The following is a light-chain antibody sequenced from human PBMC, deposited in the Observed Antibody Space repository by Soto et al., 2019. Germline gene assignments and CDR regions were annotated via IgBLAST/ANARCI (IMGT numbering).Light chain of an antibody. CDR2: GTS. CDR3: QQYGSSPRT. Sequence: EIVLTQSPCTLSVSPGESATLSCRASQSISSSFFAWYQHKPGQAPRLLIYGTSNRATGIPDRFSGSGSGTDFTLTISRLEPEDFAVYYCQQYGSSPRTFGQGTKV. CDR1: QSISSSF. V-gene: IGKV3-20*01. J-gene: IGKJ1*01.